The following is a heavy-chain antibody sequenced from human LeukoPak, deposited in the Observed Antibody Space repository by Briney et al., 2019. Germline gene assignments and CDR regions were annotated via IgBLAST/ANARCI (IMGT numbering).Heavy chain of an antibody. J-gene: IGHJ6*02. CDR3: ARVIAAAGTGLLYYYGMDV. Sequence: SLRLSCAASGFTFDDYAMHWVRQAPGKGLEWVSGISWNSGSIGYADSVKGRFTISRDNAKNSLYLQMNSLRAEDTAVYYCARVIAAAGTGLLYYYGMDVWGQGTTVTVSS. CDR2: ISWNSGSI. CDR1: GFTFDDYA. V-gene: IGHV3-9*01. D-gene: IGHD6-13*01.